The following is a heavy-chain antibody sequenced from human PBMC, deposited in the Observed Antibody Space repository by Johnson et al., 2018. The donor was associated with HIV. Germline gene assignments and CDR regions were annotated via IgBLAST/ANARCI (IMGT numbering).Heavy chain of an antibody. CDR1: GFIVSNNY. V-gene: IGHV3-66*01. J-gene: IGHJ3*02. Sequence: MLLVESGGGLVQPGGSLRLSCAASGFIVSNNYMNWVRQTPGKGLEWVSILHRDGTTYYADSVKGRFTISRDNSKNTLYLQMKRLRVEDTAVYYCARDDLDNSGHLMAFDMWGQGTMVPVSS. D-gene: IGHD1-26*01. CDR2: LHRDGTT. CDR3: ARDDLDNSGHLMAFDM.